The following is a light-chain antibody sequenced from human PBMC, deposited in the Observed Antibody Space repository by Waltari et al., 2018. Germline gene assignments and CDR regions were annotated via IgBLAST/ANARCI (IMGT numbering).Light chain of an antibody. CDR2: EVS. V-gene: IGLV2-14*01. CDR3: TSYTTITTWV. Sequence: QSALTQPASVSGSPGQSITISCTGTSSDVGAYNSVSWYQQHPGKAPKLLIYEVSHRPSGVSPRFSGSKSGNTASLTISGLQAEDGADYFCTSYTTITTWVFGGGTKLTVL. J-gene: IGLJ3*02. CDR1: SSDVGAYNS.